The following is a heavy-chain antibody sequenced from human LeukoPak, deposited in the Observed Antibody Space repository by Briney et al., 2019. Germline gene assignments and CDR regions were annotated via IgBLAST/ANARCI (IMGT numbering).Heavy chain of an antibody. Sequence: GGSLRLSCAASGFTFSNHNMNWVRQPPGKGRQWVSYISSSSNIIYYADSVKGRFTISRDNAKNSLFLQMNSLRAEHTAVYYCARDFAREFTIDYWGQGTLVTVSS. CDR1: GFTFSNHN. J-gene: IGHJ4*02. V-gene: IGHV3-48*01. D-gene: IGHD3-10*01. CDR2: ISSSSNII. CDR3: ARDFAREFTIDY.